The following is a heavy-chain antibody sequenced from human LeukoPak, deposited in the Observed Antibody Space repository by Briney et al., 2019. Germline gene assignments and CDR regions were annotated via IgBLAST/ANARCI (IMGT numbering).Heavy chain of an antibody. CDR1: GGSISSSSYY. D-gene: IGHD6-13*01. J-gene: IGHJ4*02. CDR3: ARFFLGYSHGFDY. CDR2: IYYSGST. Sequence: SETLSLTCTVSGGSISSSSYYWGWIRQPPGKGLEWIGSIYYSGSTYFNPSLKSRVTISVDTSKNQFSLKLSSVTAADTAVYYCARFFLGYSHGFDYWGQGTLVTVSS. V-gene: IGHV4-39*07.